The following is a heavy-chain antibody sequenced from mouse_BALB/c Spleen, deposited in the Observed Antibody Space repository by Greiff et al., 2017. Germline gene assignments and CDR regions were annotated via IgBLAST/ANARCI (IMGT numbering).Heavy chain of an antibody. CDR3: ANYGYPMDY. Sequence: EVKLVESGAELVKPGASVKLSCTASGFNIKDTYMHWVKQRPEQGLEWIGRIDPANGNTKYDPKFQGKATITADTSSNTAYLQLSSLTSEDTAVYYCANYGYPMDYWGQGTSVTVSS. J-gene: IGHJ4*01. CDR2: IDPANGNT. CDR1: GFNIKDTY. D-gene: IGHD2-2*01. V-gene: IGHV14-3*02.